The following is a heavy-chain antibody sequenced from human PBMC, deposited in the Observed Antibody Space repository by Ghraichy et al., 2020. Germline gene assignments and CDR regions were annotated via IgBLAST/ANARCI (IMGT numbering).Heavy chain of an antibody. V-gene: IGHV4-59*08. Sequence: SETLSLTCTVSGGSISSYYWSWIRQPPGKGLEWIGYIYYSGSTNYNPSLKSRVTISVDTSKNQFSLKLSSVTAADTAVYYCARPSRDGYNYRGFRGHDAFDIWGQGTMVTVSA. CDR2: IYYSGST. D-gene: IGHD5-24*01. CDR3: ARPSRDGYNYRGFRGHDAFDI. CDR1: GGSISSYY. J-gene: IGHJ3*02.